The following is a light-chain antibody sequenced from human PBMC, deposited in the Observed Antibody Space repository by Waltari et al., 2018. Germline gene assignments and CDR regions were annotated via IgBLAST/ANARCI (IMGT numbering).Light chain of an antibody. Sequence: DIVMTQSPDSLAVSLGERATLHCKSSQSVLHSSNNKNYLAWYQQKPGQPPKLLIYWASTRQSGDPDRFSGSGSGTDFTLTISSLQAEDVAVYYCQQYYSTPYTFGQGTKLEIK. J-gene: IGKJ2*01. CDR3: QQYYSTPYT. CDR1: QSVLHSSNNKNY. V-gene: IGKV4-1*01. CDR2: WAS.